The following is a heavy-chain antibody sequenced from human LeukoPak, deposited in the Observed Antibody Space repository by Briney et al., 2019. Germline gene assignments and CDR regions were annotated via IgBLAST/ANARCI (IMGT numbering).Heavy chain of an antibody. CDR2: INPNSGGT. V-gene: IGHV1-2*06. CDR3: ARGRLLWFGELSLYFDY. D-gene: IGHD3-10*01. J-gene: IGHJ4*02. CDR1: GYTFTGYC. Sequence: ASVKVSCKASGYTFTGYCMHWVRQAPGQGLEWMGRINPNSGGTNYAQKFQGRVTMTRDTSISTAYMELSRLRSDDTAVYYCARGRLLWFGELSLYFDYWGQGTLVTVSS.